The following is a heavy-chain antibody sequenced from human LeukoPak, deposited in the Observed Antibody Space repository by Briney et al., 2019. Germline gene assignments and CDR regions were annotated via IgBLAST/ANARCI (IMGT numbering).Heavy chain of an antibody. J-gene: IGHJ3*02. Sequence: PGGSLRLSCAASGFTFSSYSMNWVRQAPGKGLEWVSSISSSSSYIYYADSVRGRFTISRDNAKNSLYLQMNSLRAEDTAVYYCAFWAEDAFDIWGQGTMVTVSS. CDR3: AFWAEDAFDI. D-gene: IGHD3-16*01. V-gene: IGHV3-21*01. CDR1: GFTFSSYS. CDR2: ISSSSSYI.